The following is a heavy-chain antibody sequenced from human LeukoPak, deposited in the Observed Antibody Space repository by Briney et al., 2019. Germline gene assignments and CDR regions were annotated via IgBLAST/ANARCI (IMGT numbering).Heavy chain of an antibody. CDR1: GFTFSSYA. CDR3: AKPGYSHDMFRNFDY. V-gene: IGHV3-23*01. Sequence: PGGSLRLSCAASGFTFSSYAMSWVRQAPGKGLEWVSTISGSGGSTYYADSVKGRFTISRDNSKNTLYLQMNSLRAEDTAVYYCAKPGYSHDMFRNFDYWGQGILVTVSS. J-gene: IGHJ4*02. D-gene: IGHD5-18*01. CDR2: ISGSGGST.